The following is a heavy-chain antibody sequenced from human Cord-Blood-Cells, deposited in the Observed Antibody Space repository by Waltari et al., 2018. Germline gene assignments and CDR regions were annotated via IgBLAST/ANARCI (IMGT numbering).Heavy chain of an antibody. V-gene: IGHV1-3*01. Sequence: QVQLVQSGAEVKKPGASVKVSCTASGYTLTSYAMHWVRQAPGQRLEWMGWINAGNGNTKYSQKFQGRVTITRDTSASTAYMELSSLRSEDTAVYYCARGPVRGGSFDYWGQGTLVTVSS. D-gene: IGHD3-10*01. J-gene: IGHJ4*02. CDR3: ARGPVRGGSFDY. CDR1: GYTLTSYA. CDR2: INAGNGNT.